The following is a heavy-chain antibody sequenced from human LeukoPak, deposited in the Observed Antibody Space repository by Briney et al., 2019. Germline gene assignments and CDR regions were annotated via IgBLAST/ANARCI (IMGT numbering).Heavy chain of an antibody. D-gene: IGHD3-3*01. Sequence: GGSLRLSCAASGCTFSSYWMSWVRQAPGKGLEWVANIKQDGSEKYYVDSVKGRFTISRDNAKNSLYLQMNSLRAEDTAVYYCARGYYDDPWGQGTLVTVSS. J-gene: IGHJ5*02. CDR1: GCTFSSYW. CDR2: IKQDGSEK. CDR3: ARGYYDDP. V-gene: IGHV3-7*01.